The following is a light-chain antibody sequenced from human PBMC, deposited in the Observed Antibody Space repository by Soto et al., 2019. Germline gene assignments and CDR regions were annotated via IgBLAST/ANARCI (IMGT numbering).Light chain of an antibody. CDR2: EVS. CDR3: NSYTGSSTYV. Sequence: SCTGTSSDVGSYNRVSWYQQPPGAAPKLMIYEVSNRPSGVPDRFSGSKSGNTASLTISGLQAEDDADYYCNSYTGSSTYVFVTGTKDTVL. V-gene: IGLV2-18*02. CDR1: SSDVGSYNR. J-gene: IGLJ1*01.